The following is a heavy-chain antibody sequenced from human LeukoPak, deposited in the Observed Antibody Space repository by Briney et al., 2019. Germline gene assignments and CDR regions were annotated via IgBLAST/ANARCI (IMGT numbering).Heavy chain of an antibody. CDR2: IIPIFGTA. CDR1: GGTFSSYA. Sequence: TSVKVSCKASGGTFSSYAISWVRQAPGQGLEWMGGIIPIFGTANYAQKFQGRVTITTDESTSTAYMELSSLRSEDTAVYYCARDHPYDSSGYPQGWFDPWGQGTLVTVSS. J-gene: IGHJ5*02. CDR3: ARDHPYDSSGYPQGWFDP. V-gene: IGHV1-69*05. D-gene: IGHD3-22*01.